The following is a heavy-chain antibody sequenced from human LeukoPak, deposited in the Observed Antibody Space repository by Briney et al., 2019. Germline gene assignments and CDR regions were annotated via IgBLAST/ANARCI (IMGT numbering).Heavy chain of an antibody. CDR2: IFTSGSS. Sequence: PSETLSLTCTVSGGSITSDYWSWIMQPAGKGLEWIGRIFTSGSSSYNPSLKSRVTMSLDTSKNQFSLKLSSVTAADTAVYFCSRGGANDLWGQGTLVTVSS. D-gene: IGHD4/OR15-4a*01. J-gene: IGHJ5*02. CDR1: GGSITSDY. CDR3: SRGGANDL. V-gene: IGHV4-4*07.